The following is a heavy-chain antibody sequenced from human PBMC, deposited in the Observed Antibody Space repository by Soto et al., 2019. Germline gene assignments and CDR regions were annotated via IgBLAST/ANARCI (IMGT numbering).Heavy chain of an antibody. CDR1: GYTFTTYN. J-gene: IGHJ4*02. V-gene: IGHV1-46*01. CDR2: INPSVGST. D-gene: IGHD3-10*01. Sequence: QVQLVQSGAEVRKPGASVKVSCKASGYTFTTYNMHWVRQAPGQGLEWMGVINPSVGSTSYAQKFQGSVTMTRDTSTSTVYMELSSLRSEDTAVYYCARAGAGHFDSWGQGTLVTVSS. CDR3: ARAGAGHFDS.